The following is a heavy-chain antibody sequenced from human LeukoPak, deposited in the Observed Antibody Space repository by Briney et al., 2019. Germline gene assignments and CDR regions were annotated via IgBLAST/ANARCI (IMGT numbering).Heavy chain of an antibody. CDR2: IYYSGSA. CDR1: GGSISSFY. V-gene: IGHV4-59*01. J-gene: IGHJ4*02. Sequence: SETLSLTCTVSGGSISSFYWSWIRQPPGKGLEWIGYIYYSGSANYNPSLKSRVTISVDTSKNQFSLKLNSVTAADTAVYYCARAVYRMSGTEAPFDYLGQGTLVTVSS. D-gene: IGHD3-3*01. CDR3: ARAVYRMSGTEAPFDY.